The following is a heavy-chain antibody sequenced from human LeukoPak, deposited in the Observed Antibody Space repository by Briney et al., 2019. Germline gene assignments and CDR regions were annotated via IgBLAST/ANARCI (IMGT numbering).Heavy chain of an antibody. D-gene: IGHD4-17*01. CDR2: IYISGNT. J-gene: IGHJ4*02. V-gene: IGHV4-4*09. CDR1: GGSIRNYY. Sequence: SKTLSLTCTVSGGSIRNYYWSWVRQPPGKGLEWIGNIYISGNTNYNSSLKSRVTISLDTSKNQFSLILSSVTAADTAGYYCARQPGYGDQVFDHWGQGTLVTVSS. CDR3: ARQPGYGDQVFDH.